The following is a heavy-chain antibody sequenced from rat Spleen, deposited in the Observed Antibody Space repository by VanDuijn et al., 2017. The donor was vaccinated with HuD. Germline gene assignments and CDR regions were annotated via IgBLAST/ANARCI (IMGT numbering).Heavy chain of an antibody. Sequence: VQLKESGPGLVQPSQTLSLTCTVSGFSLTDYSVHWVRQPPGKGLEWISSINVDGGNTYYPDSVKGRFTISRDNAESTLYLQMDSLRSEDTATYYCARHLGWFAYWGQGTLVTVSS. CDR2: INVDGGNT. CDR3: ARHLGWFAY. D-gene: IGHD4-6*01. V-gene: IGHV5-25*01. J-gene: IGHJ3*01. CDR1: GFSLTDYS.